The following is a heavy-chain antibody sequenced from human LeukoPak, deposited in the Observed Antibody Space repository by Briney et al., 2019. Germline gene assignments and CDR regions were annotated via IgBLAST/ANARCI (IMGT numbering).Heavy chain of an antibody. CDR3: TRENSGSLSLEY. J-gene: IGHJ4*02. Sequence: GGSLRLSCAASGYTFSIYWMNGVRQAPGKGLEWVASIKQDGSETYYMESVQGRFTICRDNDMNFLYLQLSSLRAEDTAVYYCTRENSGSLSLEYWGQGTLVTVSS. D-gene: IGHD1-26*01. CDR1: GYTFSIYW. CDR2: IKQDGSET. V-gene: IGHV3-7*01.